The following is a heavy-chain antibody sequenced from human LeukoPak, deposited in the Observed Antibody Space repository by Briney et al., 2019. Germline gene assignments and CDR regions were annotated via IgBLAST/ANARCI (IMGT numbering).Heavy chain of an antibody. Sequence: SETLPLTCTVSGVSITSYFWSWIRQPPGKGLEWIGYMHYSGSPTYNPSLKSRVTISVDTSKNQFSLRLTSVTAADTAIYYCVRDIRMVGATHYFDYWGQGTLVTVSS. CDR2: MHYSGSP. J-gene: IGHJ4*02. V-gene: IGHV4-59*01. D-gene: IGHD1-26*01. CDR3: VRDIRMVGATHYFDY. CDR1: GVSITSYF.